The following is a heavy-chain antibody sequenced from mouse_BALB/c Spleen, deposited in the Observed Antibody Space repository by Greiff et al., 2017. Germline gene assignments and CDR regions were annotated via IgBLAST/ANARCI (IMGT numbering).Heavy chain of an antibody. CDR1: GYSITSDYV. CDR3: ARREGYLYDFDY. V-gene: IGHV3-2*02. J-gene: IGHJ2*01. Sequence: DVKLVESGPGLVKPSQSLSLTCTVTGYSITSDYVWNWNRQVPGNQLEWMGFISYSGSTSYNPSLKSRNSITRDTSKNQFFLQLNSVTTEDTATYYCARREGYLYDFDYWGQGTTLTVSS. CDR2: ISYSGST. D-gene: IGHD3-1*01.